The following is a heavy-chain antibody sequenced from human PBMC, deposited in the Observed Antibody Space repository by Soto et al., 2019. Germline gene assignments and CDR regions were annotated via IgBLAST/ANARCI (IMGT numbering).Heavy chain of an antibody. CDR3: ARLDSSGGGDRDY. Sequence: QLQLQESGPGLVKPSETLSLTCTVSGGSISSSSYYWGWIRQPPGKGLEWIGSIYYSGSTYYNPSLKSRVTISVDTSKNQFSLKLSSVTAADTAVYYCARLDSSGGGDRDYWGQGTLVTVSS. D-gene: IGHD6-19*01. CDR2: IYYSGST. J-gene: IGHJ4*02. V-gene: IGHV4-39*01. CDR1: GGSISSSSYY.